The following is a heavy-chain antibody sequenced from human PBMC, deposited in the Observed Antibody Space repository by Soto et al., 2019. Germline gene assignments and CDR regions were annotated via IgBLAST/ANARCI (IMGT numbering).Heavy chain of an antibody. Sequence: ASVKVSCKASGYTFTSYAMHWVRQAPGQRLEWMGWINAGNGNTKYSQKFQGRVTITRDTSASTAYMELSSLRSEDTAVYCCARAAYIAARPDYWGQGTLVTVSS. V-gene: IGHV1-3*01. J-gene: IGHJ4*02. CDR1: GYTFTSYA. CDR3: ARAAYIAARPDY. CDR2: INAGNGNT. D-gene: IGHD6-6*01.